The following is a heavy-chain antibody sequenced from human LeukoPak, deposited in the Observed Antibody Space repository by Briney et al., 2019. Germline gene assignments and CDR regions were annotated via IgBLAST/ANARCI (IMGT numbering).Heavy chain of an antibody. CDR2: INPNSGGT. Sequence: ASVKVSCKASGYTFTGYYMPWVRQAPGQGLEWMGWINPNSGGTNYAQKFQGRVTMTRDTSISTAYMELSRLRSDDTAVYYCASFHPSGSYEYNWFDPWGQGTLVTVSS. J-gene: IGHJ5*02. V-gene: IGHV1-2*02. CDR3: ASFHPSGSYEYNWFDP. CDR1: GYTFTGYY. D-gene: IGHD1-26*01.